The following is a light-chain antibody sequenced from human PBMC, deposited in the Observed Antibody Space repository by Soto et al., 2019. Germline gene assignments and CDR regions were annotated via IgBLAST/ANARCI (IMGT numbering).Light chain of an antibody. J-gene: IGLJ2*01. CDR1: SSDIGGYDL. Sequence: QSALTQPASVSGSPGQSITISCNGSSSDIGGYDLVTWYQQHPGKAPKLMIYDVTDRPSGVSNRFSGSKSGNTASLTISGLQTEDEADYYCSSYVAGATLVFGGGTKVTVL. CDR3: SSYVAGATLV. V-gene: IGLV2-14*03. CDR2: DVT.